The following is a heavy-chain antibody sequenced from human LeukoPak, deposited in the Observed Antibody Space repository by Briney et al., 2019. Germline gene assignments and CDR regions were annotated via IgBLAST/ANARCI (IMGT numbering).Heavy chain of an antibody. D-gene: IGHD5-12*01. CDR1: GYTFTNYG. CDR2: ISAYNGNT. Sequence: ASVKVSCKASGYTFTNYGISWVRQAPGQALEWMGWISAYNGNTNYAQKLQGRVTMTTDTSTSTAYMELRSLRSDDTAVYYCARSGYAGGNDYFDYWGQGTLVTVSS. J-gene: IGHJ4*02. V-gene: IGHV1-18*01. CDR3: ARSGYAGGNDYFDY.